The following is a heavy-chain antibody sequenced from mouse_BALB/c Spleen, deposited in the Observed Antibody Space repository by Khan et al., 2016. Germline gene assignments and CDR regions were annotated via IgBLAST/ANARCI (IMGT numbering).Heavy chain of an antibody. V-gene: IGHV3-2*02. Sequence: EVKLLESGPGLVKPSQSLSLTCTVTGYSITSDYAWNWIRQFPGNKLEWMGYIRYSGSTTYNPSLKSRISITRDTSKNQFYLQLYSVTTEETATYYCTRSPTATRYFDVWGAGTTVTVSS. CDR1: GYSITSDYA. CDR2: IRYSGST. J-gene: IGHJ1*01. D-gene: IGHD1-2*01. CDR3: TRSPTATRYFDV.